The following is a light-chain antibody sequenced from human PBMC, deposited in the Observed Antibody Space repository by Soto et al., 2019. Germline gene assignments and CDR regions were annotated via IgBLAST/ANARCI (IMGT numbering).Light chain of an antibody. CDR2: ENN. J-gene: IGLJ1*01. V-gene: IGLV1-51*02. CDR1: SSNIGNNY. CDR3: GTWDSSLSAFYV. Sequence: QSVLTQPPSVSAAPGQKATISCSGSSSNIGNNYVSWYQQLPGTAPKLLIYENNKRPSGIPDRFSGSKSGTSATLGITGLQTGDEADYYCGTWDSSLSAFYVFGTGTKLTVL.